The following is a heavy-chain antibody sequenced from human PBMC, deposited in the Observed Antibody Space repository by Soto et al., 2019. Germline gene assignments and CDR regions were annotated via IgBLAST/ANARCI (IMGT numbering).Heavy chain of an antibody. CDR2: ISANSGDR. Sequence: ASVKVSCKASGYTFASYGFSWVRQAPGQRLEWVAWISANSGDRNSAQKFQDRVALTTDTSTSTAYMGLRSLRSDDTAVYYCARDFRDSCRGTSCIYFDYWGQGTLVTVSS. CDR1: GYTFASYG. V-gene: IGHV1-18*01. D-gene: IGHD2-2*01. J-gene: IGHJ4*02. CDR3: ARDFRDSCRGTSCIYFDY.